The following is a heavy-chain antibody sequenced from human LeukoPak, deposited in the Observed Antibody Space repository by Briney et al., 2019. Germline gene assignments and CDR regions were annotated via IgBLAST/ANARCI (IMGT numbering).Heavy chain of an antibody. CDR3: ARDTLKMYYYDSSGLPPDY. CDR2: ISAYNGNT. Sequence: ASVKVSCKASGYTFTSYGISWVRQAPGQGLEWMGWISAYNGNTNYAQKLQGRVTMTTDTSTGTAYMELRSLRSDDTAVYYCARDTLKMYYYDSSGLPPDYWGQGSLVSVSS. V-gene: IGHV1-18*01. CDR1: GYTFTSYG. D-gene: IGHD3-22*01. J-gene: IGHJ4*02.